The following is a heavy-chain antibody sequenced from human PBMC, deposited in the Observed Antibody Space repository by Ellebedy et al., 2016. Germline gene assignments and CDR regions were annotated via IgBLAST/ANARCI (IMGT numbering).Heavy chain of an antibody. CDR1: GLNFNTFF. CDR2: INAHSDDT. CDR3: RQGHYADY. Sequence: GESLKISCTASGLNFNTFFMTWVRQAPGKGLEWVATINAHSDDTRLADSVKGRFTVSRDNPRKTVYLRMNNLRVEDTARYYCRQGHYADYWGQGTLVIVSS. J-gene: IGHJ4*02. V-gene: IGHV3-23*01.